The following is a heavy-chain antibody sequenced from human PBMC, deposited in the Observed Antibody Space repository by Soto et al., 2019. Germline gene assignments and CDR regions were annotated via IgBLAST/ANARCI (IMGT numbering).Heavy chain of an antibody. CDR2: INWNGGST. J-gene: IGHJ4*02. Sequence: EVQLVESGGGVVRPGGSLRLSCAASGFTFDDYGMIWVRQAPGKGLEGVSGINWNGGSTGYADSVKGRFTISRDNAKNSLYLQMNSLRAEDTALYYCASSISFSGSYLYYFDYWGQGTLVTVSS. CDR1: GFTFDDYG. D-gene: IGHD1-26*01. V-gene: IGHV3-20*04. CDR3: ASSISFSGSYLYYFDY.